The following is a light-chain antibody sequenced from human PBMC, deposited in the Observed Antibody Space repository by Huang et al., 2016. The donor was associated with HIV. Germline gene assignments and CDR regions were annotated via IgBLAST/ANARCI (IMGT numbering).Light chain of an antibody. J-gene: IGKJ4*01. Sequence: IQLTQSPSSLSASVGDRVTITCRASQGISHYLAWYQQQPGKAPTLLIYAASTLYTGVPSRFSGSGSGTDFTLTISSLQPEDFATYYCQQLDSYPVTFGGGTKVEIK. V-gene: IGKV1-9*01. CDR3: QQLDSYPVT. CDR2: AAS. CDR1: QGISHY.